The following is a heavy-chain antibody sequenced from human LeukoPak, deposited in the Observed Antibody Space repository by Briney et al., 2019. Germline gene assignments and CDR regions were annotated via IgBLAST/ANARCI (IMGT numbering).Heavy chain of an antibody. CDR2: ISSSSSYI. J-gene: IGHJ4*02. CDR1: GFTFSSYS. D-gene: IGHD4-23*01. CDR3: ASGGYGGPPV. Sequence: PGGSLRLSCAASGFTFSSYSMNWVRQAPGEGLEWVSSISSSSSYIYYADSVKGRFTISRDNAKNSLYLQMNSLRAEDTAVYYCASGGYGGPPVWGQGTLVTVSS. V-gene: IGHV3-21*01.